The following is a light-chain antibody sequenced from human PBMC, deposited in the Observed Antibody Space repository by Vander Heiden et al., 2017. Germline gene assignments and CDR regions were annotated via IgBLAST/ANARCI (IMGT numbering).Light chain of an antibody. J-gene: IGLJ2*01. CDR1: RSNVGGYNY. CDR3: SSYTSSSTVV. Sequence: QSALTQPASVSGSPDRALTIACTGTRSNVGGYNYVSWYQQHPGKAPKLMIYVVSNRPSGVSNRFSGSKSGNTASLTISGLQAEDEADYYCSSYTSSSTVVFGGGTKLTVL. CDR2: VVS. V-gene: IGLV2-14*03.